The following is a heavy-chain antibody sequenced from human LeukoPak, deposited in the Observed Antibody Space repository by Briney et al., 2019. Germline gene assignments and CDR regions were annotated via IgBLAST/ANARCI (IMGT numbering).Heavy chain of an antibody. CDR3: ARDIGDCSSGRCYSDYLDY. J-gene: IGHJ4*02. CDR1: GFSFSAYG. CDR2: ILNDGKTK. V-gene: IGHV3-33*01. Sequence: PGTSLRLSCTESGFSFSAYGMHWFRQAPAKGLQWVALILNDGKTKNYANSVKDRFTISRDNSKNTLFLQMSSLRGEDTALYYCARDIGDCSSGRCYSDYLDYWGQGTLVTVSS. D-gene: IGHD2-15*01.